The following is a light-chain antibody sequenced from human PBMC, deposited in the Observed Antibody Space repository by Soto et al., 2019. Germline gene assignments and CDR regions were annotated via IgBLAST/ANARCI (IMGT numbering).Light chain of an antibody. Sequence: QSALTQPASVSGSPGQSITISCTGTSSDVGGYNYVSWYQQHPGKAPKRMIYEVSNRPSGVSNRFSGSKSGNTASLTIAGLQAEGEADYYCSSYTSSSIDYVFGTGTKLTVL. J-gene: IGLJ1*01. CDR1: SSDVGGYNY. CDR2: EVS. CDR3: SSYTSSSIDYV. V-gene: IGLV2-14*01.